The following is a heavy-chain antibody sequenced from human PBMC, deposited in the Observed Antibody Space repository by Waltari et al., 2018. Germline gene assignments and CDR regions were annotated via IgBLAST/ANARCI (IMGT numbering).Heavy chain of an antibody. CDR3: ARDVGAGFFDI. J-gene: IGHJ3*02. CDR1: GYSISSGYY. V-gene: IGHV4-38-2*02. Sequence: QVQLQVSGPGLVKPSETLSLTCAVSGYSISSGYYWGWIRQPPGKGLEWIGSIYHSGSTYYNPSLKSRVTISVDTSKNQFSLKLSSVTAADTAVYYCARDVGAGFFDIWGQGTMVTVSS. D-gene: IGHD1-26*01. CDR2: IYHSGST.